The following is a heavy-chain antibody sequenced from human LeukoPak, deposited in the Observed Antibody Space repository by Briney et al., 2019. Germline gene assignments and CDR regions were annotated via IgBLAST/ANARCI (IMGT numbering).Heavy chain of an antibody. CDR3: ARSGRGLATRFDP. V-gene: IGHV4-59*13. CDR1: GGSISSYY. Sequence: PSETLSLTCTVSGGSISSYYWSWIRQPPGKGLDWIGYIYYTGSTNYNPSLKSRVTLSVDTSKNQFSLKLSSVTAADTAVYYCARSGRGLATRFDPWGQGTLVNGS. CDR2: IYYTGST. J-gene: IGHJ5*02. D-gene: IGHD1-26*01.